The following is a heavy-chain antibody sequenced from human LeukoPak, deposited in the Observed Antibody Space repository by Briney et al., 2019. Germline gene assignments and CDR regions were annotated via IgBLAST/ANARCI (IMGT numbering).Heavy chain of an antibody. D-gene: IGHD1-26*01. CDR2: ISGSGGST. V-gene: IGHV3-23*01. J-gene: IGHJ4*02. CDR1: GFTLSYYA. CDR3: AKHHSGSYYDY. Sequence: GGSLRLSCAASGFTLSYYAMSSVRQTPGKGLEWVSVISGSGGSTYYADSVKGRFTISRDNSKNTLYLQMNTLRAEDTAVYYCAKHHSGSYYDYWGQGTLVTVSS.